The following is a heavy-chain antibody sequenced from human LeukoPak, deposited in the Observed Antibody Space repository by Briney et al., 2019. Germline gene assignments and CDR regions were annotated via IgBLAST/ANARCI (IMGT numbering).Heavy chain of an antibody. CDR2: IYHSGST. CDR1: GYSISSGYY. J-gene: IGHJ5*02. V-gene: IGHV4-38-2*02. D-gene: IGHD1-7*01. CDR3: ARVGSELRWNFVRQYWFDP. Sequence: SETLSLTCTVSGYSISSGYYWGWIRQPPGKGLEWIGSIYHSGSTYYNPSLKSRVTISVDTSKNQFSLKLGSVPAADTAVYYCARVGSELRWNFVRQYWFDPWGQGTLVTVSS.